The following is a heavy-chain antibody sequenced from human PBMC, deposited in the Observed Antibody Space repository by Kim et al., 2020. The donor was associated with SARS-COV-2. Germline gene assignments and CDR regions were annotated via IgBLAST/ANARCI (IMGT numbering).Heavy chain of an antibody. CDR2: ISSSSSTM. J-gene: IGHJ6*03. D-gene: IGHD6-19*01. V-gene: IGHV3-48*04. Sequence: GGSLRLSCSASGFTFSTYGVNWVRQAPGKGLEWVSYISSSSSTMYYGDSVRGRFTISRDNAKNSVYLQMNRLRAEDTAVYFCARGGGSLWVSIDGWG. CDR1: GFTFSTYG. CDR3: ARGGGSLWVSIDG.